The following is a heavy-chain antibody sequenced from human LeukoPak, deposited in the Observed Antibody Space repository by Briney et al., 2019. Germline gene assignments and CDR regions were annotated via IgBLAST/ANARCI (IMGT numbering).Heavy chain of an antibody. Sequence: GGSLRLSCAASGFTFSTQSMNWVRQAPGTGLEWISYINSSGIVIYYADSVKGRFTISRDNAKNSLYLQMNSLRAEDTAVYYCARGGPYYYGSGTYGMDVWGQGTTVTVSS. V-gene: IGHV3-48*04. J-gene: IGHJ6*02. D-gene: IGHD3-10*01. CDR3: ARGGPYYYGSGTYGMDV. CDR2: INSSGIVI. CDR1: GFTFSTQS.